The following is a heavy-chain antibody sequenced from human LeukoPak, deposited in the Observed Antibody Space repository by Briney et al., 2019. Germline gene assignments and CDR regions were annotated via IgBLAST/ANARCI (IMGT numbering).Heavy chain of an antibody. Sequence: GRSLTLSCPASGFTFSDYYMSWVRPAPGSWLEWVSYISSSGSTIYYADPVKGRFPISRDNAKHSLYLQMNSLRAEDTAVYYCATYSSDSFDYWGQGTLVTVSS. CDR2: ISSSGSTI. V-gene: IGHV3-11*01. D-gene: IGHD6-19*01. CDR3: ATYSSDSFDY. J-gene: IGHJ4*02. CDR1: GFTFSDYY.